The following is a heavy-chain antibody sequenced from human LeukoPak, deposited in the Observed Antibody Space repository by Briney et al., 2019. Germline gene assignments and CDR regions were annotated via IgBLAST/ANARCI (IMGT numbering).Heavy chain of an antibody. CDR2: INPNSGGT. CDR1: GYTFTGYY. Sequence: ASVKVSCKASGYTFTGYYMHWVRQAPGQGLEWMGWINPNSGGTNYAQKFQGRVTMTRDTSISTAYMELSRLRSDDTAVYYCARPSYSSSSGAFDIWGQGTMVTVSS. D-gene: IGHD6-6*01. V-gene: IGHV1-2*02. J-gene: IGHJ3*02. CDR3: ARPSYSSSSGAFDI.